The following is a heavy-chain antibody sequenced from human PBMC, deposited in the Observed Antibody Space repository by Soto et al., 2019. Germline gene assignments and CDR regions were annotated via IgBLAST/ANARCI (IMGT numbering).Heavy chain of an antibody. V-gene: IGHV3-30*03. Sequence: TGGSLRLSCAASGFTFSSYGMHWVRQAPGKGLEWVAIISYDGSNTYYVDSVKGRFTISRDNAKNSLYLQMNSLRAEDTAIYYCTRDLAFDAFDLWGQGTMVTVSS. J-gene: IGHJ3*01. CDR2: ISYDGSNT. CDR3: TRDLAFDAFDL. CDR1: GFTFSSYG.